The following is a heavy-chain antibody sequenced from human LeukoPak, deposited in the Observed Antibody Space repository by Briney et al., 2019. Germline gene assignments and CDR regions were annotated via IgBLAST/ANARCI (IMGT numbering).Heavy chain of an antibody. CDR2: IYYSGST. CDR1: GGSISSYY. V-gene: IGHV4-59*01. Sequence: SETLSLTCTVSGGSISSYYWSWIRQPPGKGLEWIGYIYYSGSTNYNPSLKSRVTISVDTSKNQFSLKLSSVTAADTAVYYCAREAQYYYDSSGYYFHAFDIWGQGTMVTVSS. J-gene: IGHJ3*02. CDR3: AREAQYYYDSSGYYFHAFDI. D-gene: IGHD3-22*01.